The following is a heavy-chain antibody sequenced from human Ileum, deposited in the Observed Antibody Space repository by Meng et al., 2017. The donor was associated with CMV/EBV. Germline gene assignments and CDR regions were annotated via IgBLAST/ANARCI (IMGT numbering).Heavy chain of an antibody. V-gene: IGHV3-23*01. CDR3: ARLIPGIGGY. J-gene: IGHJ4*02. CDR1: GLTFSTYA. Sequence: GGSLRLSCAVSGLTFSTYAMSWVRQAPGKGLEWVSGISAGGDSTYYADSVKGRSTISRDNSQNTLFLQMSSLRADDTAVYYCARLIPGIGGYWGQGTLVTVSS. D-gene: IGHD3-16*01. CDR2: ISAGGDST.